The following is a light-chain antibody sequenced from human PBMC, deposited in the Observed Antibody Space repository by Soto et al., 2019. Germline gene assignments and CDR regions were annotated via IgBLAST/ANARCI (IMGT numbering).Light chain of an antibody. Sequence: IVLTQSPGTLSLSPGERATLSCGASQSVTSNYLAWYQQKPGQAPRLVIFGASIRVTGIPDRFIGSGSGTDFTLTISSLQTEDCATYYGQQKYSTTHTVGQGTRLEIK. CDR3: QQKYSTTHT. V-gene: IGKV3-20*01. CDR2: GAS. J-gene: IGKJ5*01. CDR1: QSVTSNY.